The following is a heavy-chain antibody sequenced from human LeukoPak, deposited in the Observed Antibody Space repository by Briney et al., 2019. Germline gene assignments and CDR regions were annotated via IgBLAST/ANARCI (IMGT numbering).Heavy chain of an antibody. J-gene: IGHJ4*02. Sequence: GAPLRLSCAASGFTFRSYVMHWVRQAPGKGPEWVALMSHDGSTTNYPDSVKGRFTISRDDSHNTLFLQMNSLRTEDTAVYHCAREVYSSGWAAVLDNWGQGTLVTVSS. CDR3: AREVYSSGWAAVLDN. CDR2: MSHDGSTT. V-gene: IGHV3-30*03. D-gene: IGHD6-19*01. CDR1: GFTFRSYV.